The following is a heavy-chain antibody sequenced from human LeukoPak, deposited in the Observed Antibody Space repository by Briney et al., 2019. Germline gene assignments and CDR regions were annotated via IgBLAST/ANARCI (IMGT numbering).Heavy chain of an antibody. CDR2: INWNSGSI. J-gene: IGHJ4*02. Sequence: GRSLRLSCEASGFKFDEYVMHWVRQAPGKGLEWVSGINWNSGSIDYADSVKGRFTISRDNAKNFLYVQMNNLRAEDTALYYCAKGTQRGNSGWGYFIDYWGQGTLVTVSS. CDR1: GFKFDEYV. V-gene: IGHV3-9*01. CDR3: AKGTQRGNSGWGYFIDY. D-gene: IGHD3-10*01.